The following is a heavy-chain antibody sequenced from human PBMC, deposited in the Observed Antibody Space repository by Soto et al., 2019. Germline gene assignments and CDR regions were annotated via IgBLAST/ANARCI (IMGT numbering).Heavy chain of an antibody. CDR2: INPSGGST. V-gene: IGHV1-46*01. J-gene: IGHJ2*01. D-gene: IGHD3-10*02. CDR3: GRRHKRCSLGLGILLNRSSDL. Sequence: EKGLEWMGIINPSGGSTSYAQKFQGRVTMTRDTSTSTVYMELSSLRSEDTAVYYCGRRHKRCSLGLGILLNRSSDL.